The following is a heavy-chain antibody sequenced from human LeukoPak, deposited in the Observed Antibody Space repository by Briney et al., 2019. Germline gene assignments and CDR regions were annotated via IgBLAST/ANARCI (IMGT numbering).Heavy chain of an antibody. CDR1: GGSISSRNW. J-gene: IGHJ4*02. D-gene: IGHD3-22*01. CDR2: IYHSGST. V-gene: IGHV4-4*02. Sequence: SETLSLTCAVSGGSISSRNWWSWVRQPPGKGLEWIGEIYHSGSTNYNPSLKSRVTISVDTSKNQFSLKLSSVTAADTAVYYCARGESSGYYYFDYWGQGTLVTVSS. CDR3: ARGESSGYYYFDY.